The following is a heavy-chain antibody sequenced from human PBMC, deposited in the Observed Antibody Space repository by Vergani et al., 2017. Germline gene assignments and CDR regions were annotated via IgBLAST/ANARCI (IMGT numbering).Heavy chain of an antibody. J-gene: IGHJ6*04. CDR2: TSTDGST. CDR3: AREPEYYYGSGSGLDV. Sequence: QVQLQESGPGLVKPSQTLSLTCSVSGGAVNSGSNFWTWIRQPAGKGLEWIGRTSTDGSTNYNPSLKSRVTVSVDTSKTQISLRLTSVTAEDTAVYYCAREPEYYYGSGSGLDVWGKGTTVTVSS. D-gene: IGHD3-10*01. CDR1: GGAVNSGSNF. V-gene: IGHV4-61*02.